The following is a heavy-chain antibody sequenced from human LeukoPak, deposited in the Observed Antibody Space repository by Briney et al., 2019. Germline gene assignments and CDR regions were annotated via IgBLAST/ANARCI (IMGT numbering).Heavy chain of an antibody. J-gene: IGHJ4*02. V-gene: IGHV4-31*03. CDR2: IYYSGST. CDR1: GGSISSGGYY. D-gene: IGHD6-19*01. Sequence: PSQTLSLTCTVSGGSISSGGYYWSWIRQHPGKGLEWIGYIYYSGSTYYNPSLKSRVTISVDTSKNQFSLKLSSVTAADTAVYYCARICLAVAGTEDYWGQGTLVTVSS. CDR3: ARICLAVAGTEDY.